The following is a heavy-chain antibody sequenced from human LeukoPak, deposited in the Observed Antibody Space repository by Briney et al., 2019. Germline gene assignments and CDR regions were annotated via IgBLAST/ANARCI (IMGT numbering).Heavy chain of an antibody. D-gene: IGHD3-10*01. CDR2: IYHTGRT. Sequence: SETLSLTCDVSGGSISNGNWWSWVRQPPGKGLEWIGEIYHTGRTNYNPSLKSRVSISVDKSKNQLSLNLNSVTAADTAVYYCARGPKVPLLFTMVRIDYWGQGTLVTVSS. V-gene: IGHV4-4*02. J-gene: IGHJ4*02. CDR3: ARGPKVPLLFTMVRIDY. CDR1: GGSISNGNW.